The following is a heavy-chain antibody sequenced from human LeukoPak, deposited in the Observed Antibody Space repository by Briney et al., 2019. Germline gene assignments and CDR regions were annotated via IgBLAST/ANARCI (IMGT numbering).Heavy chain of an antibody. CDR3: ARVAGQNYDFWSGFGDAFDI. D-gene: IGHD3-3*01. CDR1: GGSISSSSYY. CDR2: TYYSGST. V-gene: IGHV4-61*05. J-gene: IGHJ3*02. Sequence: SETLSLTCTVSGGSISSSSYYWGWIRQPPGKGLEWIGYTYYSGSTNYNPSLKSRVTISVDTSKNQFSLKLSSVTAADTAVYYCARVAGQNYDFWSGFGDAFDIWGQGTMVTVSS.